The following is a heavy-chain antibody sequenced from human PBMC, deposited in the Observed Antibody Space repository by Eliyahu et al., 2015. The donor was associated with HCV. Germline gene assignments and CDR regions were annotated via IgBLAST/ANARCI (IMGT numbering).Heavy chain of an antibody. CDR1: GVSVSSHY. CDR2: IYDGGTT. Sequence: QVQLQESGPGLVAPSGTLSLTCTVSGVSVSSHYWSWIRQSPGKGLEWIGYIYDGGTTNYNPSLRSRVTISLDMSKNQYSLNLNSVTPEDTAVYYCARDPGSVTGYYDFWGQGTLVTVSS. D-gene: IGHD1-1*01. J-gene: IGHJ4*02. CDR3: ARDPGSVTGYYDF. V-gene: IGHV4-59*02.